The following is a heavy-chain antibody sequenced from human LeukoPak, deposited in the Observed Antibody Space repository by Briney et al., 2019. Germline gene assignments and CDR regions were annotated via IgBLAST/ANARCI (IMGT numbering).Heavy chain of an antibody. CDR1: GDSISNYY. V-gene: IGHV4-4*07. CDR3: ARDAPHVCGSSASCYSNWFDP. Sequence: SETLSLTCTVSGDSISNYYWSWIRQPAGKGLEWIGRIYTSGYTSYNPSLKSRVSMSGDTSNNQISLKLTSVTAADTAVYYCARDAPHVCGSSASCYSNWFDPWGQGTLVIVSS. CDR2: IYTSGYT. J-gene: IGHJ5*02. D-gene: IGHD2-2*01.